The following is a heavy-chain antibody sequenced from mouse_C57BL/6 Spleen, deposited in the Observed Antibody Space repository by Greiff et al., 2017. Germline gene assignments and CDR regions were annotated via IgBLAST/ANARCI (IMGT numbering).Heavy chain of an antibody. CDR2: INPTNGGT. CDR3: ARWGSGYLDV. V-gene: IGHV1-22*01. CDR1: GYTFTDYN. J-gene: IGHJ1*03. Sequence: EVQLQQSGPELVKPGASVKLSCKASGYTFTDYNMHWVKQSPGQSLEWIGNINPTNGGTSYNQKFKGKATLTVNKSSSTAYMELRSLTSEDSAVYYCARWGSGYLDVWGTGTTVTVSS.